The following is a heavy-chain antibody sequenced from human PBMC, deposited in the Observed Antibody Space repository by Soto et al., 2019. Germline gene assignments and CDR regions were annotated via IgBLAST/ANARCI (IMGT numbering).Heavy chain of an antibody. CDR2: IKTDESST. V-gene: IGHV3-74*01. D-gene: IGHD3-10*01. Sequence: LLRLSCAASGFTSSHYGMHWVRQAPGKELEWISHIKTDESSTKYADSVKGRFIISRDNAKNTLYLQMHGLRAEDMAVYYCARSVRSGSFPYYYYAMDVWGQGT. CDR3: ARSVRSGSFPYYYYAMDV. J-gene: IGHJ6*02. CDR1: GFTSSHYG.